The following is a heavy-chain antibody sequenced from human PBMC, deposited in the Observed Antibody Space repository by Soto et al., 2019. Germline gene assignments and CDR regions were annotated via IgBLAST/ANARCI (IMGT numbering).Heavy chain of an antibody. J-gene: IGHJ6*02. CDR1: GFTFSSYA. CDR3: AKIKGSRDTAMAASYYYGMDF. CDR2: ISGSGGST. D-gene: IGHD5-18*01. Sequence: LRLSCAASGFTFSSYAMSWVRQAPGKGLEWVSAISGSGGSTYYADSVKGRFTISRDNSKNTLYLQMNSLRAEDTAVYYCAKIKGSRDTAMAASYYYGMDFWGQGTMVTVSS. V-gene: IGHV3-23*01.